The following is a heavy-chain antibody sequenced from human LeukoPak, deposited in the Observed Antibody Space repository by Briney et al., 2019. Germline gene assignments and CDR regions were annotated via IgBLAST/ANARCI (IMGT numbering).Heavy chain of an antibody. CDR1: GFAFSSYA. V-gene: IGHV3-23*01. CDR2: ISNTGGTT. Sequence: GGSLRLSCAASGFAFSSYAINWVRQAPGQGLEWVAAISNTGGTTLYADSVKGRFTISRHNSKNTLYLQMNSLRAEDTAVYYCARGGSLLSDYGDPPFYFDYWGQGTLVTVSS. J-gene: IGHJ4*02. CDR3: ARGGSLLSDYGDPPFYFDY. D-gene: IGHD4-17*01.